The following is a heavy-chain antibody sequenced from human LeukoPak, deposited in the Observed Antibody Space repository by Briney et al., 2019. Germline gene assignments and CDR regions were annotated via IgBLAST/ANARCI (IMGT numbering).Heavy chain of an antibody. Sequence: PGGSLRLSCAASGFTFSSYSMNWVRQAPGKGLEWVSYISSSSNTMYYADSVKGRFTISRDNAKNSLYLQMNSLRDEDTAVYYCARVVGYSAYDSEGGQLDPWGQGTLVTVSS. D-gene: IGHD5-12*01. J-gene: IGHJ5*02. CDR1: GFTFSSYS. CDR3: ARVVGYSAYDSEGGQLDP. CDR2: ISSSSNTM. V-gene: IGHV3-48*02.